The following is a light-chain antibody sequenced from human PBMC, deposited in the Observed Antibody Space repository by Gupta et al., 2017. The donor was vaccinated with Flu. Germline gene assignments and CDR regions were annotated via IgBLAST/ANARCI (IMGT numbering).Light chain of an antibody. CDR2: GAS. Sequence: EIVLTQSPGTLSLSPGERATLSCRASQSLSANYLAWYQLKFGQAPRLVIYGASSRATGTPDRFSGSGSGTDFTLTISRLEPEDFAVYYCHQYDTSPNTFGGGTKVEIK. J-gene: IGKJ4*01. CDR1: QSLSANY. V-gene: IGKV3-20*01. CDR3: HQYDTSPNT.